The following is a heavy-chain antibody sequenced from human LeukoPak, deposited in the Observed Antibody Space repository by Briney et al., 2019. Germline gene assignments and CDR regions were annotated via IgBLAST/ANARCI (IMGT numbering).Heavy chain of an antibody. CDR3: ARGSTVPGTNWFDP. CDR1: GGSFSGYY. J-gene: IGHJ5*02. D-gene: IGHD6-19*01. Sequence: SETLSLTCAVYGGSFSGYYWSWIRQPPGKGLEWIGEINHSGSTNYNPSLKSRVTISVDTSKNQFSLKLSSVTAADTAVYYCARGSTVPGTNWFDPWGQGTLVTVSS. CDR2: INHSGST. V-gene: IGHV4-34*01.